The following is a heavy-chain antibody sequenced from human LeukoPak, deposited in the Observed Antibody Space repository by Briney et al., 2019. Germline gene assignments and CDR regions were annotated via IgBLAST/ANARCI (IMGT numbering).Heavy chain of an antibody. D-gene: IGHD3-22*01. CDR1: GFTFSSYW. J-gene: IGHJ4*02. CDR3: ARAKGVSTGYRPTDY. V-gene: IGHV3-33*08. Sequence: AGGSLRLSCAASGFTFSSYWMSWVRQAPGKGLEWVAVIWYDGSNRYYADPVKGRFTVSRDNSKNTLYLQMNSLRAEDTAVYYCARAKGVSTGYRPTDYWGQGTLVTVSS. CDR2: IWYDGSNR.